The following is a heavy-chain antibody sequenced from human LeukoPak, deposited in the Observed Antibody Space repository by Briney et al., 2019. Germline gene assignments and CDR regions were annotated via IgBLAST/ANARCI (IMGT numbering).Heavy chain of an antibody. CDR1: GGSISSGSYY. CDR2: IYTSGST. J-gene: IGHJ4*02. Sequence: SQTLSLTCTVSGGSISSGSYYWSWIRQPAGKGLEWIGRIYTSGSTNYNPSLESRVTISVDTSKNQFSLKLSSVTAADTAVYYCARGPSRDGYKRKGFDYWGQGTLVTVSS. CDR3: ARGPSRDGYKRKGFDY. V-gene: IGHV4-61*02. D-gene: IGHD5-24*01.